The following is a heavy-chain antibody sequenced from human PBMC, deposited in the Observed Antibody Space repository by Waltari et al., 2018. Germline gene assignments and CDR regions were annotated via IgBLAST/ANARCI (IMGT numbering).Heavy chain of an antibody. D-gene: IGHD2-15*01. Sequence: WVSWVRQSPGKGLEWIGQVQRSGRTNYTPSFASRITVSVDTSRNQFSLKVTSATAADTAVYFCARDRGRGIYLDSWGQGTLVTVS. CDR2: VQRSGRT. CDR1: W. J-gene: IGHJ4*02. CDR3: ARDRGRGIYLDS. V-gene: IGHV4-4*01.